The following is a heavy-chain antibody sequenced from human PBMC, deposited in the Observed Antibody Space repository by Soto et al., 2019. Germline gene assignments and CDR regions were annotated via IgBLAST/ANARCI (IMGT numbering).Heavy chain of an antibody. D-gene: IGHD5-12*01. CDR1: GGSISSSSYY. CDR2: IYYSGST. Sequence: SETLSLTCTVSGGSISSSSYYWGWIRQPPGKGLEWIGSIYYSGSTYYNPSLKSRVTISVDTSKNQFSLKLSSVTAADTAVYYCARHLIVATGIDYWGQGTLVTVSS. J-gene: IGHJ4*02. V-gene: IGHV4-39*01. CDR3: ARHLIVATGIDY.